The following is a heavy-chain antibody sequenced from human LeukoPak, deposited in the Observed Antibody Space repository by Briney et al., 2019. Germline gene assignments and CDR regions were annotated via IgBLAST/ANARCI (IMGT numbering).Heavy chain of an antibody. V-gene: IGHV1-8*03. CDR3: ARARWARAFDI. Sequence: EASVKVSCKASGYTFAIYDINWVRQATGQGLEWMGWMNPDSGNTGYAQKFQGRVTISRNNSISTVYMELSSLRSEDTAVYYCARARWARAFDIWGQGTMVTVSS. CDR1: GYTFAIYD. CDR2: MNPDSGNT. D-gene: IGHD4-23*01. J-gene: IGHJ3*02.